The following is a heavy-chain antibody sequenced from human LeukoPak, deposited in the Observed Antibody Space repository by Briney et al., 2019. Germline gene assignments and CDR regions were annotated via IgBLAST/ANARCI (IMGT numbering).Heavy chain of an antibody. D-gene: IGHD6-13*01. CDR2: IRYDGSNK. Sequence: GGSLRLSCAASGFTFSSYRMHWVRQAPGKGLEWVAFIRYDGSNKYYADSVKGRFTTSRDNSQNTLYLQMNSLRAEDTAVYYCAKDQWQQLVGKIDYWGQGTLVTVSS. CDR1: GFTFSSYR. J-gene: IGHJ4*02. V-gene: IGHV3-30*02. CDR3: AKDQWQQLVGKIDY.